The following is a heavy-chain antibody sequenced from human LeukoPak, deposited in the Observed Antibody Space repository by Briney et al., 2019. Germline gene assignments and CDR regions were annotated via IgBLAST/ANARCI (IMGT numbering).Heavy chain of an antibody. V-gene: IGHV4-61*02. CDR2: IYASGST. CDR3: AGDYGSGASFDI. J-gene: IGHJ3*02. Sequence: SQTLSLTCTVSGGSISSGSYYWNWIRQPAGKGLEWIVRIYASGSTNYNPALKSRVTISVDPSKNQFSLKLSSVTAADTAVYYCAGDYGSGASFDIWGQGTMVTVSS. CDR1: GGSISSGSYY. D-gene: IGHD3-10*01.